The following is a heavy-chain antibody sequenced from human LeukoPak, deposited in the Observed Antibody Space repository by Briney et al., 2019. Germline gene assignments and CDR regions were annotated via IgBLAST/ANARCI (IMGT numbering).Heavy chain of an antibody. J-gene: IGHJ4*02. Sequence: GGSLRLSCAASGFTFSSYGMHWVRQAPGKGLEWVAVIWYDGSNKYYADPVKGRFTISRDNSKNTLYLQMNSRRAEDTAVYYCAKPDITYYDFWSGYYFDYWGQGTLVTVSS. D-gene: IGHD3-3*01. CDR3: AKPDITYYDFWSGYYFDY. CDR2: IWYDGSNK. CDR1: GFTFSSYG. V-gene: IGHV3-33*06.